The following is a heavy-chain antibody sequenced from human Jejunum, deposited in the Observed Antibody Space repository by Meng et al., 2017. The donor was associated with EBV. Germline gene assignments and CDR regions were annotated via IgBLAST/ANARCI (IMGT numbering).Heavy chain of an antibody. Sequence: EVQLLEPGGGVVQPGXSLRLACAASGFTFSIYAMTWVRQAPGKGLEWLSVINDVGINTHYADSVKGRFTVSRDNSKNTLYLQMNSLRAEDTAVYYCAKRVTTVVTWAFDSWGQGTLVTVSS. CDR3: AKRVTTVVTWAFDS. CDR1: GFTFSIYA. V-gene: IGHV3-23*03. J-gene: IGHJ4*02. D-gene: IGHD4-11*01. CDR2: INDVGINT.